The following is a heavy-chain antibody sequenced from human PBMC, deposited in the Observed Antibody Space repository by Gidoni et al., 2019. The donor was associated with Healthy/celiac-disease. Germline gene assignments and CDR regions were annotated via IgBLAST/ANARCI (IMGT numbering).Heavy chain of an antibody. CDR1: GGSVSSGSYY. J-gene: IGHJ4*02. Sequence: ETLSLTCTVSGGSVSSGSYYWSWIRQPPGKGLEWIGYIYYSGSTNYNPSLKSRVTISVDTSKNQFSLKLSSVTAADTAVYYCARERDYGDYFDYWGQGTLVTVSS. V-gene: IGHV4-61*01. CDR2: IYYSGST. CDR3: ARERDYGDYFDY. D-gene: IGHD4-17*01.